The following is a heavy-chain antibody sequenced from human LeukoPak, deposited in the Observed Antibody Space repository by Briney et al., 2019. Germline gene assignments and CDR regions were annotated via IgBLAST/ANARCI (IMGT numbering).Heavy chain of an antibody. V-gene: IGHV6-1*01. D-gene: IGHD3-10*01. CDR3: ARDGITMVRGVIVNYYGMDV. Sequence: SQTLSLTCAISGDSVSSNSAAWNWIRQSPSRGLEWLGRTYYRSKWYNDYAVSVKSRITINPDISKNQFSLQLNSVTPEDMAVYYCARDGITMVRGVIVNYYGMDVWGQGTTVTVSS. J-gene: IGHJ6*02. CDR2: TYYRSKWYN. CDR1: GDSVSSNSAA.